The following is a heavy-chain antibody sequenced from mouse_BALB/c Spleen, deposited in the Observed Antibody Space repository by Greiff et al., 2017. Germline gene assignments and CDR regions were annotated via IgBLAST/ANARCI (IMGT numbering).Heavy chain of an antibody. J-gene: IGHJ4*01. CDR2: IWWNDNK. CDR1: GFSLSTYGIG. CDR3: ARIALLGAMDY. Sequence: KESGPGILQPSQTLSLTCSFSGFSLSTYGIGVGWIRQPSGKGLEWLAHIWWNDNKYYNTALKSRLTISKDTSNNQVFLKIASVDTADTATYYCARIALLGAMDYWGQGTSVTVSS. V-gene: IGHV8-11*01. D-gene: IGHD2-1*01.